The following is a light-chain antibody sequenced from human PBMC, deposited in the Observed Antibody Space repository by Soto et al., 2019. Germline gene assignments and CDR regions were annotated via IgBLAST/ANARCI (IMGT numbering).Light chain of an antibody. Sequence: IALTQSPGTLSLSPGERATLSCRASQSIKSNYLAWYQQKPGQAPRLLIYGASSRATGIPDRFSGSGSGTDFTLTISRLEAEDSAMYYCQQYGSSPGTFGGGTKVEIK. CDR2: GAS. V-gene: IGKV3-20*01. CDR3: QQYGSSPGT. CDR1: QSIKSNY. J-gene: IGKJ4*01.